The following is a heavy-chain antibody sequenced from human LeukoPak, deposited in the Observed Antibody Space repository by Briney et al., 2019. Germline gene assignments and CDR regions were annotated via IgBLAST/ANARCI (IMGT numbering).Heavy chain of an antibody. CDR2: IRYDGSNK. CDR3: AKDSDILTGFHDAFDI. J-gene: IGHJ3*02. CDR1: GFTFSSYG. Sequence: GGPLRLSCAASGFTFSSYGMHWVRQAPGKGLEWVAFIRYDGSNKYYADSVKGRFTISRDNSKNTLYLQMNSLRAEDTAVYYCAKDSDILTGFHDAFDIWGQGTMVTVSS. V-gene: IGHV3-30*02. D-gene: IGHD3-9*01.